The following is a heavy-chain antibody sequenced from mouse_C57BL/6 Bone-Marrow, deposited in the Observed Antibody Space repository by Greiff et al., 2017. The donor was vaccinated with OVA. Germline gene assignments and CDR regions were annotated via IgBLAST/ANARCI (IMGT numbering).Heavy chain of an antibody. V-gene: IGHV1-64*01. CDR2: IHPNSGST. CDR3: ARSGVFAY. Sequence: VKLQQSGAELVKPGASVKLSCKASGYTFTSYWMHWVKQRPGQGLEWIGMIHPNSGSTNYNEKFKSKATLTVDKSSSTAYMQLSSLTSEDSAVYYCARSGVFAYWGQGTLVTVSA. J-gene: IGHJ3*01. CDR1: GYTFTSYW. D-gene: IGHD3-1*01.